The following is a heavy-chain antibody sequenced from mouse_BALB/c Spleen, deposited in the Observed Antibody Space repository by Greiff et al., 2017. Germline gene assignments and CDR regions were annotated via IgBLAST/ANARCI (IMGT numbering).Heavy chain of an antibody. V-gene: IGHV7-3*02. D-gene: IGHD2-4*01. CDR1: GFTFTDYY. CDR3: ARDDMNTTRAMDY. CDR2: IRNKANGYTT. Sequence: EVHLVESGGGLVQPGGSLRLSCATSGFTFTDYYMSWVRQPPGKALEWLGFIRNKANGYTTEYSASVKGRFTISRDNSQSILYLQMNTLRAEDSATYYCARDDMNTTRAMDYWGQGTSVTVSS. J-gene: IGHJ4*01.